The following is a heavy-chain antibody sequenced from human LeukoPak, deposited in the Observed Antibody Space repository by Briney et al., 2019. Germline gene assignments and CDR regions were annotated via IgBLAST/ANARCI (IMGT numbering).Heavy chain of an antibody. CDR1: GFSFSSHA. CDR3: AKGPLIEVAGTTWDY. V-gene: IGHV3-23*01. Sequence: PGGSLRLSCEASGFSFSSHAMSWVRQAPGKGLEWVSAISGSGSNTYYADSVKGRFTISRDNFENKVSLQMNSLRVEDTAVYYCAKGPLIEVAGTTWDYWGQGTLVTVSS. CDR2: ISGSGSNT. J-gene: IGHJ4*02. D-gene: IGHD6-19*01.